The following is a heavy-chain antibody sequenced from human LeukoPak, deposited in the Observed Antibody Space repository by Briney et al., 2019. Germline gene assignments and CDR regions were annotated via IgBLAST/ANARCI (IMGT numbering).Heavy chain of an antibody. CDR1: GFTFSSYW. CDR3: ARQGMTLGDAFEI. CDR2: IKSDGSST. J-gene: IGHJ3*02. Sequence: AGSLSLTCAASGFTFSSYWMHWVRHAPGQGMVWVSRIKSDGSSTSYADSVNGRLTISTDNATNTLYLQMNSLRAEDTAVYYCARQGMTLGDAFEIWGQGTMVTVSS. V-gene: IGHV3-74*01.